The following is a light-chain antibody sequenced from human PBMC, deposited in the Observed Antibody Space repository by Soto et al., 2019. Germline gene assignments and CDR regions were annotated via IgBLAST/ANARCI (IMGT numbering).Light chain of an antibody. CDR3: QEYNSYPVN. Sequence: DIQMTQSPSTLSASVGDRVTITCRASQMIYTWLAWYQQKPGKAPKLLIYDASTLESGVPSRFSGSGSGTEFTLTISSLQPEDVATYYCQEYNSYPVNFGQGTRLENK. CDR2: DAS. CDR1: QMIYTW. J-gene: IGKJ5*01. V-gene: IGKV1-5*01.